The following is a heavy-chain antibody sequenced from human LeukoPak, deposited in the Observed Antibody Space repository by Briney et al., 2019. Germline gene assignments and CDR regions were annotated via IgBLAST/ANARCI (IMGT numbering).Heavy chain of an antibody. CDR1: GGTFSSYT. Sequence: GASVKVSCKASGGTFSSYTISWVRQAPGQGLEWMGRIIPILGIANYAQKFRGRVTITADKSTSTAYMELSSLRSEDTAVYYCARDGYSSSWYERGDAFDIWGQGTMVTVSS. J-gene: IGHJ3*02. CDR2: IIPILGIA. CDR3: ARDGYSSSWYERGDAFDI. V-gene: IGHV1-69*04. D-gene: IGHD6-13*01.